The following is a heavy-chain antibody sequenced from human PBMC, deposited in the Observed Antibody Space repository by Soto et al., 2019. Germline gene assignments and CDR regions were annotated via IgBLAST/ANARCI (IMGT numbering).Heavy chain of an antibody. Sequence: AAVKVSCKASGYSFTDYHIHWVRQAPGQGLEWLGRINPKSGGTSTAQKFQGWVTMTTDTSISTASMELTRLTSDDTAIYYCARGDSTDCSNGVCAFFYNHDMDVWG. D-gene: IGHD2-8*01. V-gene: IGHV1-2*04. CDR3: ARGDSTDCSNGVCAFFYNHDMDV. J-gene: IGHJ6*02. CDR1: GYSFTDYH. CDR2: INPKSGGT.